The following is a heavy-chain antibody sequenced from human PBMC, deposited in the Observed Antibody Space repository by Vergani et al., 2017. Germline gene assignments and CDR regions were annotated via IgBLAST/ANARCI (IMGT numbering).Heavy chain of an antibody. CDR3: ARDVSYYYDSSGYYIY. J-gene: IGHJ4*02. V-gene: IGHV3-30-3*01. D-gene: IGHD3-22*01. CDR1: GFTFSSYA. Sequence: VQLVESGGGLVQPGGSLRLSCAASGFTFSSYAMHWVRQAPGKGLEWVAVISYDGSNKYYADSVKGRFTISRDNSKNTLYLQMNSLRAEDTAVYYCARDVSYYYDSSGYYIYWGQGTLVTVSS. CDR2: ISYDGSNK.